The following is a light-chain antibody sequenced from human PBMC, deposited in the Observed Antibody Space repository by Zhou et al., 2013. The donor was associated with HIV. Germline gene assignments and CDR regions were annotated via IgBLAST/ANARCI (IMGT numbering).Light chain of an antibody. CDR2: DTS. Sequence: IQMTQSPSIVSASLGVRVTITCRANETVGRSLAWYQQKRGKAPTLVIYDTSILDKGVPSRFAGSGSGTEFILTITSLQPDDLGTYFCQQYKSFLLSFGGGTKVGHQT. CDR1: ETVGRS. J-gene: IGKJ4*01. CDR3: QQYKSFLLS. V-gene: IGKV1-5*01.